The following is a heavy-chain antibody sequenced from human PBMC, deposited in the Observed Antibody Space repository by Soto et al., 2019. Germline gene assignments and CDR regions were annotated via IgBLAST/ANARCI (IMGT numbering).Heavy chain of an antibody. J-gene: IGHJ3*02. CDR1: GDSFTSYW. Sequence: GESRKISCKGSGDSFTSYWIGGVRQMPGKGLEWMGIIYPGDSDTRYSPSFQGQVTISADKSISTAYLQWSSLKASDTAMYYCAGQLGYCSGCFDIWGQGTMVTVSS. V-gene: IGHV5-51*01. CDR3: AGQLGYCSGCFDI. D-gene: IGHD2-15*01. CDR2: IYPGDSDT.